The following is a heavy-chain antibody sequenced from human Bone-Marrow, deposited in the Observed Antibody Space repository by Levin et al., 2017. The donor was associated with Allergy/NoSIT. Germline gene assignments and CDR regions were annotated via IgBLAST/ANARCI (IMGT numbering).Heavy chain of an antibody. V-gene: IGHV3-33*01. CDR2: IWYSGSRQ. J-gene: IGHJ6*02. CDR3: AIDIGYEATFYGLDV. Sequence: GESLKISCAASGFTLTSYGMHWVRQAPGKGLEWVAVIWYSGSRQYYGESVKGRFTISRDSSKNTFFLQMNNLTVEDTAVYFCAIDIGYEATFYGLDVWGQGTTVTVSS. D-gene: IGHD5-12*01. CDR1: GFTLTSYG.